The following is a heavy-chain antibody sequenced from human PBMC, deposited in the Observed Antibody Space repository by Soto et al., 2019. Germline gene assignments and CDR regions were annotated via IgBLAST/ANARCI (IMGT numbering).Heavy chain of an antibody. CDR3: AKTRGYSYGYNSFDI. CDR1: SGSISGNDW. Sequence: QVQLQESGPGLVKPSGTLSLTCAVSSGSISGNDWWSWVRQPPGKGLEWIGQIYQTGSTNYNPSLKSRVTIAVDKSKRQFSLNLRSVSAADTAFYYCAKTRGYSYGYNSFDIWGEGTMVTVSS. D-gene: IGHD5-18*01. J-gene: IGHJ3*02. CDR2: IYQTGST. V-gene: IGHV4-4*02.